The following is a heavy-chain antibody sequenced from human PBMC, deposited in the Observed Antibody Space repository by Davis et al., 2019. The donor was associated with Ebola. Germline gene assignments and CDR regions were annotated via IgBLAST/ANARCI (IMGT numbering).Heavy chain of an antibody. CDR3: ARDWSSSWYWFDP. J-gene: IGHJ5*02. Sequence: GGSLRLSCEASGFIFSSYGMHWARQAPGKGLEWVALIWYDGSNQFYADSVKGRFTISRGNAKNTVYLQMNSVRVEDTAVYYCARDWSSSWYWFDPWGQGTLVTVSS. D-gene: IGHD6-13*01. CDR2: IWYDGSNQ. CDR1: GFIFSSYG. V-gene: IGHV3-33*01.